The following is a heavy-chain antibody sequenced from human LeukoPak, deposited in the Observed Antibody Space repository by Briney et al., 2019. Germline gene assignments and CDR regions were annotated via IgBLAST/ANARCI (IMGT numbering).Heavy chain of an antibody. CDR2: INHSGST. V-gene: IGHV4-34*01. CDR3: ARRPVVNYYYYYMDV. J-gene: IGHJ6*03. D-gene: IGHD4-23*01. CDR1: GGSFSGYY. Sequence: PSETLSLTCAVYGGSFSGYYWSWIRQPPGKGLEWIGEINHSGSTNYNPSLKSRVTISVDTSKNQFSLKLSSATAADTAVYYCARRPVVNYYYYYMDVWGKGTTVTVSS.